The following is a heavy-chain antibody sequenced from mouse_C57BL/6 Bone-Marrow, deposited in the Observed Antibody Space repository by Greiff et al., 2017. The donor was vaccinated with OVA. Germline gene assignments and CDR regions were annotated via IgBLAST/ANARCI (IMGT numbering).Heavy chain of an antibody. CDR2: ISYDGSN. CDR3: ARDRGQLRLPWFAY. J-gene: IGHJ3*01. V-gene: IGHV3-6*01. Sequence: ESGPGLVKPSQSLSLTCSVTGYSITSGYYWNWIRQFPGNKLEWMGYISYDGSNNYNPSLKNRISITRDTSKNQFFLKLNSVTTEDTATYYCARDRGQLRLPWFAYWGQGTLVTVSA. CDR1: GYSITSGYY. D-gene: IGHD3-2*02.